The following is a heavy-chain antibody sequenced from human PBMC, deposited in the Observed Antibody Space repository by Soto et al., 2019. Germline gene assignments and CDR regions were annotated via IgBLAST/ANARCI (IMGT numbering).Heavy chain of an antibody. V-gene: IGHV4-30-4*01. CDR2: IYYSGST. Sequence: PSETLSLTCTVSGGSISSGDYYWSWIRQPPGKGLEWIGYIYYSGSTYYNPSLKSRVTISVDTSKNQFSLKLSSVTAADTAVYYCARHPSIAVAAIDYWGQGTLVTVSS. D-gene: IGHD6-19*01. CDR3: ARHPSIAVAAIDY. CDR1: GGSISSGDYY. J-gene: IGHJ4*02.